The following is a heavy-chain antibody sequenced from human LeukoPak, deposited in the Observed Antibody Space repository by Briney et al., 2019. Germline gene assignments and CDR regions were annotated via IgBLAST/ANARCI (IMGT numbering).Heavy chain of an antibody. J-gene: IGHJ4*02. Sequence: SETLSLTCTVSGGSISIYYWSWIRQPPGKGLEWIGYIYYSGSTNYNPSLKSRVTISVETSKKQLALKLSSVTDADTAVYYCATTSGTVGRDYWGQGILVTVSS. D-gene: IGHD4-11*01. CDR3: ATTSGTVGRDY. V-gene: IGHV4-59*01. CDR2: IYYSGST. CDR1: GGSISIYY.